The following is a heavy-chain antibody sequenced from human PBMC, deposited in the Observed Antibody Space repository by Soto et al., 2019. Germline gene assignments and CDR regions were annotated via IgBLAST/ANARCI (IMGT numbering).Heavy chain of an antibody. V-gene: IGHV1-2*02. CDR2: INPNSGGT. J-gene: IGHJ4*02. CDR3: ARDVVGGANERPN. D-gene: IGHD1-26*01. Sequence: ASVKVSCKASGYTFTGYYMHWVRQAPGPGLEWMGWINPNSGGTNYAQKFQGRVTMTRDTSISTAYMELSRLRSDDTAVYYCARDVVGGANERPNWGQGSLVTVSS. CDR1: GYTFTGYY.